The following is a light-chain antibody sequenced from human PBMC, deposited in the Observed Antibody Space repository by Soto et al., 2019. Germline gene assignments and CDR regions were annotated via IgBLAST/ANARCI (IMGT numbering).Light chain of an antibody. CDR3: QQYDNLPLT. J-gene: IGKJ2*01. CDR1: QGINKF. CDR2: EAS. Sequence: DLQMTQSPSSLSASVGDRVTISCQASQGINKFLNWYQQKPGKAPKLLIYEASNLETGVPPRFSGSGSGTDFTLTINSLQPEDIATYHCQQYDNLPLTFGQGTRLEIK. V-gene: IGKV1-33*01.